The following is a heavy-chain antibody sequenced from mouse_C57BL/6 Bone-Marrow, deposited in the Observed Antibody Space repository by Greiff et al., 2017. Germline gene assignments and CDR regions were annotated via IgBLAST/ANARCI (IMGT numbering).Heavy chain of an antibody. V-gene: IGHV1-19*01. CDR1: GYTFTDYY. CDR3: ERGGMGYAMDY. Sequence: VQLQQSGPVLVKPGASVKMSCKASGYTFTDYYMNWVKQSHGKSLEWIGVINPSNGGTSYNQQFKGKATLTVDKSSSTAYMELNSLTSEDSAVYYCERGGMGYAMDYWGQGTSVTVSS. J-gene: IGHJ4*01. CDR2: INPSNGGT.